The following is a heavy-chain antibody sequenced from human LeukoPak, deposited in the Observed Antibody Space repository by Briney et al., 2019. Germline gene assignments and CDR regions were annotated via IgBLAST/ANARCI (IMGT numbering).Heavy chain of an antibody. CDR2: FNPSGDT. D-gene: IGHD3-10*01. CDR3: ARGNPTITMAWGNAFDI. V-gene: IGHV4-34*01. J-gene: IGHJ3*02. CDR1: GMSFNFYS. Sequence: SETLSLTCGVSGMSFNFYSWTWIRQTPGKGLEWIGEFNPSGDTNYSPSLKTRVTISVDTSKNQFSLNLRSVTVGDTAVYYCARGNPTITMAWGNAFDIWGRGAMVTVSS.